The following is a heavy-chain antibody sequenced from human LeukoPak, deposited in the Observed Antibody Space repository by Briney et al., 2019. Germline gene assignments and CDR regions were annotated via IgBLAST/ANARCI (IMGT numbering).Heavy chain of an antibody. CDR2: VTSGGGHI. CDR1: GFTFSSYG. CDR3: VTGDPIWFDP. J-gene: IGHJ5*02. D-gene: IGHD3-10*01. V-gene: IGHV3-23*01. Sequence: GGTLRLSCAASGFTFSSYGMSWVRQAPGKGLEWVSGVTSGGGHIYYADFVKGRFTISRDDSKNTLFLQMDSLRVEDTAVYYCVTGDPIWFDPWGQGTLVTVSS.